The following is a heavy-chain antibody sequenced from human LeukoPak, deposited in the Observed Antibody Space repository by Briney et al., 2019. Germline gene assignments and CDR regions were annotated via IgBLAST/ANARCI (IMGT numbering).Heavy chain of an antibody. J-gene: IGHJ6*03. D-gene: IGHD3-9*01. CDR1: GFTFSSYG. CDR2: ISGSGGST. CDR3: AKCILTGYYKGYMDV. V-gene: IGHV3-23*01. Sequence: GGTLRLSCAASGFTFSSYGMSWVRQAPGKGLEWVSAISGSGGSTYYADSVKGRFTISRDNSKNTLYLQMNSLRAEDTAVYYCAKCILTGYYKGYMDVWGKGTTVTISS.